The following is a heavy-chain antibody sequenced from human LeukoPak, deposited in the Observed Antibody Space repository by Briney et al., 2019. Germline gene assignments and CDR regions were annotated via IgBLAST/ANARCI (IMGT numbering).Heavy chain of an antibody. CDR1: GFTFSSYA. J-gene: IGHJ4*02. D-gene: IGHD6-13*01. V-gene: IGHV3-64*01. CDR3: ARDDGYSSSGRAASFDY. Sequence: PGGSLRLSCAASGFTFSSYAMHWVRQAPGKGLEYVSAISSNGGSTYYANSVKGRFTISRDNSKNTLYLQMGSLRAEDMAVYYCARDDGYSSSGRAASFDYWGQGTLVTVSS. CDR2: ISSNGGST.